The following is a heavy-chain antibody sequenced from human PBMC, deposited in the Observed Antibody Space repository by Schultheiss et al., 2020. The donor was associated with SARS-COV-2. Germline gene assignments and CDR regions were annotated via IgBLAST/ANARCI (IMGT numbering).Heavy chain of an antibody. Sequence: SETLSLTCTVYGGSFSGYYWGWIRLPPGKGLEWIGEINHSGSTNYNPSLKSRVTISVDTSKNQFSLKLSSVTAADTAVYYCARTPYGMDVWGQGTTVTVSS. V-gene: IGHV4-34*01. CDR2: INHSGST. J-gene: IGHJ6*02. CDR3: ARTPYGMDV. CDR1: GGSFSGYY.